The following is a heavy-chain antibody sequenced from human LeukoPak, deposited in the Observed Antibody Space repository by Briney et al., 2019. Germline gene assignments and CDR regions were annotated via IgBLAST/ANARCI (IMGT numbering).Heavy chain of an antibody. CDR1: GGSISSGGYY. CDR3: AGGISDIVIVPAAHWDY. V-gene: IGHV4-31*03. J-gene: IGHJ4*02. Sequence: PSETLSLTCTVSGGSISSGGYYWSWIRQHPGKGLEWIGYIYYSGSTYYNPSLKSRVIISVDTSKNQFSLKLSSVTAADTAVYYCAGGISDIVIVPAAHWDYWGQGTLVTVSS. CDR2: IYYSGST. D-gene: IGHD2-2*01.